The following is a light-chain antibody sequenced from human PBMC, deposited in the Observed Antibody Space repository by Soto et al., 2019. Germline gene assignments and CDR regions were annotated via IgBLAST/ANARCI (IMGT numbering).Light chain of an antibody. V-gene: IGLV2-14*01. Sequence: QSALTQPASVSGSPGQSITISCAGTSSDVGAYNYVSWYQQHPGKAPKLMIYEVSNRPSGVSNRFSGSKSGDTASLTISGLQAEDEAAYYSTSYTNSSSLVVFGGGTKLT. CDR3: TSYTNSSSLVV. J-gene: IGLJ2*01. CDR1: SSDVGAYNY. CDR2: EVS.